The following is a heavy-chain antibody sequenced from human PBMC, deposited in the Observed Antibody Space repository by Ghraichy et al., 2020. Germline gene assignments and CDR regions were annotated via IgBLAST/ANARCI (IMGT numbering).Heavy chain of an antibody. Sequence: SETLSLTCTVSGGSIGTFYWSWLRQPPGKGLEWSGHIFYTGSTNYNPSLKSRLTISVDTSRNRFSLNLKSVTAADTAVYYCARSRYCSGATCYEDFNFFAPWGQGTLVTVSS. CDR3: ARSRYCSGATCYEDFNFFAP. CDR2: IFYTGST. D-gene: IGHD2-15*01. V-gene: IGHV4-59*01. CDR1: GGSIGTFY. J-gene: IGHJ5*02.